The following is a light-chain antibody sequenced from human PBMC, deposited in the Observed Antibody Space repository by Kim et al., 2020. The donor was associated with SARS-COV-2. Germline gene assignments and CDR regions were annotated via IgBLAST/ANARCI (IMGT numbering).Light chain of an antibody. Sequence: PGNTARMTCGGNNIGSKRVHWYQQKQGQAPVLVIYYDSDRPSGIPGRFSGSNSGNTATLTISRVEAGDEADYYCQVWDSSSDHVVFGGGTQLTVL. V-gene: IGLV3-21*04. J-gene: IGLJ2*01. CDR3: QVWDSSSDHVV. CDR1: NIGSKR. CDR2: YDS.